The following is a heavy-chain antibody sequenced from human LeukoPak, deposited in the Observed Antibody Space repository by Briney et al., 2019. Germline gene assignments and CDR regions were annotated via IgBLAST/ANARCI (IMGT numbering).Heavy chain of an antibody. CDR3: ARDHAFRPLQSVVAANPLDY. V-gene: IGHV1-18*01. CDR1: GYTFTSYG. Sequence: GASVKVSCKASGYTFTSYGISWVRQAPGQGLEWMGWISAYNGNTNYAQKLQGRVTMTTDTSTSTAYMELRSLRSDDTAVYYCARDHAFRPLQSVVAANPLDYWGQGTLVTVSS. J-gene: IGHJ4*02. CDR2: ISAYNGNT. D-gene: IGHD2-15*01.